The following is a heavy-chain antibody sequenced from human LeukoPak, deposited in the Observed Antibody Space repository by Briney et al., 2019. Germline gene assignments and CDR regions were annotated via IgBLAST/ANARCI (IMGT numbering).Heavy chain of an antibody. CDR2: IYYSGST. V-gene: IGHV4-59*01. Sequence: SETLSLTCTVSGGSISSYYWSWIRQPPGKGLEWIGYIYYSGSTNYNPSLKSRVTISVDTSKNQFSLKLSSVTAADTAVYYCARDHGDPYVLFDPWGQGTLVTVSS. CDR1: GGSISSYY. J-gene: IGHJ5*02. CDR3: ARDHGDPYVLFDP. D-gene: IGHD3-10*02.